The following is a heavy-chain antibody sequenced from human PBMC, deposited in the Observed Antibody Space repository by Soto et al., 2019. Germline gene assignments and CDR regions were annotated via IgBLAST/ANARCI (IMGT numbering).Heavy chain of an antibody. Sequence: SVKVSCKASGGTFSSYAISWVRQAPGQGLEWMGGIIPIFGTANYAQKFQGRVTITADESTSTAYMELSSLRSEDKAVYYCARDVLTFLAWSTRGRYYGMDVWGQETTVNVSS. J-gene: IGHJ6*02. V-gene: IGHV1-69*13. CDR3: ARDVLTFLAWSTRGRYYGMDV. CDR2: IIPIFGTA. CDR1: GGTFSSYA. D-gene: IGHD3-3*02.